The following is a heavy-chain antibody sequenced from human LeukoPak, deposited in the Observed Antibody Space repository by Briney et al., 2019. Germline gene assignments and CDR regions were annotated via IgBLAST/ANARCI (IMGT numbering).Heavy chain of an antibody. D-gene: IGHD3-22*01. V-gene: IGHV4-30-2*01. Sequence: SETLSLTCAVSGGSISSGGYSWSWIRQRPGKGLEWIGYIYHSGSTYYNPSLKSRVTISVDRSKNQFSLKLSSVTAADTAVYYCARGQGGYNNWFDPWGQGTLVTVSS. CDR2: IYHSGST. J-gene: IGHJ5*02. CDR3: ARGQGGYNNWFDP. CDR1: GGSISSGGYS.